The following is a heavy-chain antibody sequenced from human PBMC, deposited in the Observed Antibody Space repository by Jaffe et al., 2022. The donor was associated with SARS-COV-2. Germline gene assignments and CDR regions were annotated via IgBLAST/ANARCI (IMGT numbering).Heavy chain of an antibody. J-gene: IGHJ6*04. V-gene: IGHV3-48*01. D-gene: IGHD3-22*01. CDR3: ARQYSYDNNGLDV. Sequence: EVQLVESGGGLVQPGGSLRLSCAASGFTFSSYTMNWVRQAPGKGLEWISYIGSSGSPIYYADSVKGRFTISRDEAKKSLYLQMKSLRTEDTAVYYCARQYSYDNNGLDVWGKGTTVTVSS. CDR2: IGSSGSPI. CDR1: GFTFSSYT.